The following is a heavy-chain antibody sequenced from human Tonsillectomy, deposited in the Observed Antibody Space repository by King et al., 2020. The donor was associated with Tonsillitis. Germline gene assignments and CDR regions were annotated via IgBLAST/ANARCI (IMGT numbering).Heavy chain of an antibody. D-gene: IGHD2-2*02. CDR2: ILPLFGTA. V-gene: IGHV1-69*01. J-gene: IGHJ4*02. Sequence: QLVQSGAEVKKPGSSVKVSCKASGGSFSSFTISWVRQAPGQGLEWMGGILPLFGTANYAQKFQGRVTITADESTSTAYMELSSLRSEDTAVYYCATVKLPASLRTHFDYWGQGTLVTVSS. CDR3: ATVKLPASLRTHFDY. CDR1: GGSFSSFT.